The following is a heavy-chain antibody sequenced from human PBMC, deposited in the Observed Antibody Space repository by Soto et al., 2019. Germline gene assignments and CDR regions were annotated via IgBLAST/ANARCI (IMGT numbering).Heavy chain of an antibody. CDR3: ARGDRGVFDL. V-gene: IGHV3-74*01. CDR2: IHSDGSST. D-gene: IGHD1-26*01. CDR1: GFTFSYYW. Sequence: EVQLVESGGGLVQPGESLRLSCAASGFTFSYYWMHWVRQAPGKGLVWVSRIHSDGSSTTYADSVKGRFTISRDNARKTLYLQMNSLRAEDTAVYYCARGDRGVFDLWGQGTVVTVSS. J-gene: IGHJ3*01.